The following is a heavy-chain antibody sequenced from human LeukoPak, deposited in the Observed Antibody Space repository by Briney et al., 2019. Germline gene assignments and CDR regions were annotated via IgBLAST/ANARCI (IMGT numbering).Heavy chain of an antibody. Sequence: GGSLRLSCAASGFTFSSYAMSWVRQAPGKGLEWVSTISGSGGSTYYADSVKGRFTISRDNSKNTLYLQMNSLRAEDTAVYYCARDQGGYYDSSGYGLDYWGQGTLVTVSS. CDR1: GFTFSSYA. V-gene: IGHV3-23*01. D-gene: IGHD3-22*01. J-gene: IGHJ4*02. CDR2: ISGSGGST. CDR3: ARDQGGYYDSSGYGLDY.